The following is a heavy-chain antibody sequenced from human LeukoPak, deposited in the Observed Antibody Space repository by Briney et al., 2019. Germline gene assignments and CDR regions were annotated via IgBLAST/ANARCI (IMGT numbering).Heavy chain of an antibody. CDR3: ARGYYMDV. V-gene: IGHV4-39*02. CDR2: MYSSGTT. Sequence: SETLSLTCTVSGGSISSSTHFWGWNRQPPGKGLEWIGSMYSSGTTYYNPSLKSRVTTSLDRSKNHFSLNLSSVTAADTAVYYCARGYYMDVWGKGTTVTVSS. J-gene: IGHJ6*03. CDR1: GGSISSSTHF.